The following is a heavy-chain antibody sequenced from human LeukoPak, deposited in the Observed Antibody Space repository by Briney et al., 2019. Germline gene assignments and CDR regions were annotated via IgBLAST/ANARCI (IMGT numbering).Heavy chain of an antibody. J-gene: IGHJ5*02. Sequence: GASVNVSCKASGYTFTSYTISWVRQAPGQGLEWMGWISAYNGNTKYAQKFQGRVTMTTDTSTSTAYMELRSLRSDDTAVYYCARRRDSTNNWFDPWGQGTLVTVSS. D-gene: IGHD1-1*01. CDR2: ISAYNGNT. CDR1: GYTFTSYT. CDR3: ARRRDSTNNWFDP. V-gene: IGHV1-18*01.